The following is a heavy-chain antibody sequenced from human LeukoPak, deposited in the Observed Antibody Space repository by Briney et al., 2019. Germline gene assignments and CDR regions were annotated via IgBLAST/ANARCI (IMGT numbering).Heavy chain of an antibody. CDR1: GYTFTGYY. D-gene: IGHD2-2*01. CDR2: INPNSGGT. Sequence: ASVKVSCKASGYTFTGYYMHWVRQAPGQGLEWMGWINPNSGGTNYAQKFQGRVTMTRDTSISTAYMELSRLRSDDTAVYYCARGEYQLRQGGYYYYGMDVWGQGTTVTVSS. CDR3: ARGEYQLRQGGYYYYGMDV. V-gene: IGHV1-2*02. J-gene: IGHJ6*02.